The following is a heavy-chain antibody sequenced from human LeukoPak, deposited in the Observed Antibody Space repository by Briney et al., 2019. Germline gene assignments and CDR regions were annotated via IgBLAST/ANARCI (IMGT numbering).Heavy chain of an antibody. J-gene: IGHJ5*02. Sequence: NPSENLSLTCAVSGGSISSGDYYWSWIRQPPGKGLEWIGYIYYSGSTYYNPSLKSRVTISVDTSKNQFSLKLSSVTAADTAVYYCARYSTATVTTQDWFDPWGQGTLVTVSS. CDR2: IYYSGST. CDR3: ARYSTATVTTQDWFDP. V-gene: IGHV4-30-4*08. D-gene: IGHD4-11*01. CDR1: GGSISSGDYY.